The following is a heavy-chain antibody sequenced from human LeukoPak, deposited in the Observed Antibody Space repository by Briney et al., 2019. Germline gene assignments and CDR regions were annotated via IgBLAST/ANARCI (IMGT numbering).Heavy chain of an antibody. V-gene: IGHV1-69*13. CDR1: GGTFTSCA. J-gene: IGHJ4*02. CDR3: AWDTMVDDIT. Sequence: SVKVSCKASGGTFTSCAIGWVRQAPGQGLEWMGGIIPTSSVPTYAQKFRDRLTISADESARTAYLELSSLTSDDTAVYYCAWDTMVDDITWGQGTLITVSS. D-gene: IGHD4/OR15-4a*01. CDR2: IIPTSSVP.